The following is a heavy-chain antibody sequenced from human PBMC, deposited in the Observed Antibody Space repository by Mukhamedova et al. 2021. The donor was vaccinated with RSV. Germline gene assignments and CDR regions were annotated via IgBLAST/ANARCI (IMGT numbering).Heavy chain of an antibody. CDR2: IIPILGIV. D-gene: IGHD3-10*01. Sequence: VRQAPGQGLEWMGGIIPILGIVNYAQKFQGRVTITADKSTSTAYMELSSLRSEDTAVYYCASASGRYNWFDPWGQGTLVTVSS. CDR3: ASASGRYNWFDP. V-gene: IGHV1-69*10. J-gene: IGHJ5*02.